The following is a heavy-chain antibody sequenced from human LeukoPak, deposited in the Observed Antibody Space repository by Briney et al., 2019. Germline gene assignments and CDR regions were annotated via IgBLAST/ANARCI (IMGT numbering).Heavy chain of an antibody. CDR1: GGTFSSYA. CDR2: IIPIFGTA. J-gene: IGHJ6*03. CDR3: ARAHSSPRNYYYYMDV. Sequence: ASVKVSCKASGGTFSSYAISWVRQAPGQGLEWMGGIIPIFGTANYAQKFQGRVTITTDESTSTAYMELSSLRSEDTAVYYCARAHSSPRNYYYYMDVWGKGTTVTVSS. D-gene: IGHD6-13*01. V-gene: IGHV1-69*05.